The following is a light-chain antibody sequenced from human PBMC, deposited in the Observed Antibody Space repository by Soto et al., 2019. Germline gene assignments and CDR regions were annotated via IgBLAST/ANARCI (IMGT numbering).Light chain of an antibody. CDR2: EVT. CDR1: STDVGAYNY. Sequence: QSALTQPASLSGSPGQSVTISCTGTSTDVGAYNYVSWYQQRPGKAPKLMIFEVTKRPSGVPDRFSGSKSGNTASLTVSGVQADDEADYYCSSYAGSNSFVFGTGTKLTVL. V-gene: IGLV2-8*01. CDR3: SSYAGSNSFV. J-gene: IGLJ1*01.